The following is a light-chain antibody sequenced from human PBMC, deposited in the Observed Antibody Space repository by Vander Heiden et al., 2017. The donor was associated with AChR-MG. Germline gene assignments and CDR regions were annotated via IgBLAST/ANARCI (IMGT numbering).Light chain of an antibody. CDR1: QSISNY. CDR3: HQSYSTLWT. CDR2: AAS. J-gene: IGKJ1*01. V-gene: IGKV1-39*01. Sequence: DIQMTQSPSSLSAFVGDRVTITCRASQSISNYLNWYQQKPGQAPKVLIYAASTLQSGVPSRFSGSGSGTDFTLTINKLQPEDLATYYCHQSYSTLWTFGQGTKVEIK.